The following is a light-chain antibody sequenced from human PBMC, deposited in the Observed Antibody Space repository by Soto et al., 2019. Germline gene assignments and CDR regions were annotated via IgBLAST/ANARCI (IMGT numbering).Light chain of an antibody. CDR3: QHYNSYSEA. J-gene: IGKJ1*01. CDR2: KAS. Sequence: DIQITQSPSTLSGSVGDRVTITCRASQTISSWLAWYQKKPGKAPKLLIYKASTLKSGVPSRFSGSGSGTELTLTISSLQPGDFETYYCQHYNSYSEAFGQGTKVDIK. CDR1: QTISSW. V-gene: IGKV1-5*03.